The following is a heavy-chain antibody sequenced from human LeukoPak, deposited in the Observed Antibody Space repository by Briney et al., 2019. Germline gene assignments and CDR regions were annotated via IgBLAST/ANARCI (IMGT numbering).Heavy chain of an antibody. CDR1: GFSFSDYY. CDR2: ISSSSSYT. CDR3: AREPTSYYYESSAYYTRDYFDY. D-gene: IGHD3-22*01. V-gene: IGHV3-11*05. J-gene: IGHJ4*02. Sequence: GGSLRLSCAASGFSFSDYYMTWIRQAPGKGLEWVSYISSSSSYTNYADSVKGRFTISRDNAKNSLYLQMNSLRAEDTAVYYCAREPTSYYYESSAYYTRDYFDYWGQGTLVTVSS.